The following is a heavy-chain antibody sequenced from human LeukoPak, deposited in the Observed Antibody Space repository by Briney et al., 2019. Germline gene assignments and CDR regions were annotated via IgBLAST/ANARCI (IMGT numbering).Heavy chain of an antibody. CDR3: ARGPMQQLVRVWRSKAFDI. V-gene: IGHV4-4*02. CDR1: GGSISSSNW. D-gene: IGHD6-13*01. J-gene: IGHJ3*02. CDR2: IYFSGST. Sequence: PSGTLSLTCAVSGGSISSSNWWTWVRQPPGKGLEWIGEIYFSGSTNYSPSLKSRVTISVDKSKNQFSLKLSSVTAADTAVYYCARGPMQQLVRVWRSKAFDIWGQGTMVTVSS.